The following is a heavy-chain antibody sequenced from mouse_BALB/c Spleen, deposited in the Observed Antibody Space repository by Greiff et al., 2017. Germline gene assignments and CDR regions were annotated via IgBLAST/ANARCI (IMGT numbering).Heavy chain of an antibody. J-gene: IGHJ4*01. V-gene: IGHV4-1*02. CDR2: INPDSSTI. Sequence: EVKVEESGGGLVQPGGSLKLSCAAPGFVFSRYWMSWVRQAPGKGLEWIGEINPDSSTINYTPSLKDKFIISRDNAKNTLYLQMSNVRSEDTALYYCASYLGIGYAMDYWGQGTSVTVSS. CDR3: ASYLGIGYAMDY. CDR1: GFVFSRYW. D-gene: IGHD2-14*01.